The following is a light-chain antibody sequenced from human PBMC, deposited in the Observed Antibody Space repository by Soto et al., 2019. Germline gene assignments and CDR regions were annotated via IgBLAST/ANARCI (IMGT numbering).Light chain of an antibody. J-gene: IGLJ1*01. V-gene: IGLV7-46*01. Sequence: QAVVTQEPSLTVSPGGTVTLTCGSSTGPVTNGHFPYWFQQKPGQAPRPLIYDTDTKHSWTPARFSGSLLGDKAALTLSGAQPEDEADYYCLLSYTGRLYVFGPGTKLTFL. CDR2: DTD. CDR3: LLSYTGRLYV. CDR1: TGPVTNGHF.